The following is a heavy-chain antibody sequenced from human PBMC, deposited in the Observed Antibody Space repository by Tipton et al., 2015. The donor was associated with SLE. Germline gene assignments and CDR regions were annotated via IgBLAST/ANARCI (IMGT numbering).Heavy chain of an antibody. Sequence: TLSLTCTVSGDSISIIIYYWGWIRQPPGKGVEWIGCIYYNGSTSYNPSLKSRVTISVQTSKNQFSLKLSSVTGADTAVYYCARFGTGFDYWGQGTLVTVSP. CDR1: GDSISIIIYY. CDR3: ARFGTGFDY. V-gene: IGHV4-39*07. J-gene: IGHJ4*02. CDR2: IYYNGST. D-gene: IGHD1-7*01.